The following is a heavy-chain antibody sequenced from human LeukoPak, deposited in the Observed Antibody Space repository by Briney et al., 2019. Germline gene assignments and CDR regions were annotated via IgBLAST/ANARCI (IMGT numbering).Heavy chain of an antibody. CDR3: QIAVAGTEVDY. D-gene: IGHD6-19*01. Sequence: GGSLRLSCAASGFTFSSYSMNWVRQAPGKGLEWVSYISSSSTIYYADSVKGRFTIPRDNAKNSLYLQMNSLRAEDTAVYYCQIAVAGTEVDYWGQGTLVTVSS. J-gene: IGHJ4*02. CDR1: GFTFSSYS. V-gene: IGHV3-48*04. CDR2: ISSSSTI.